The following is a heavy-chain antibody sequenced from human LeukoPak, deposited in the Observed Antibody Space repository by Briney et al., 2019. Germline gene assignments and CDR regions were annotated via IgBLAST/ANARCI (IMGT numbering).Heavy chain of an antibody. CDR1: RFSFSSFA. Sequence: GGSLRLSCAASRFSFSSFAMTWVRQALGKGLEWVSAISGSGGSTYYADPAKGRFTISRDNSKNTLYLQMNNLRVEDTAMYYCAREENFWSGRPFSPDYWGQGTLVTVSS. D-gene: IGHD3-3*01. CDR3: AREENFWSGRPFSPDY. CDR2: ISGSGGST. J-gene: IGHJ4*02. V-gene: IGHV3-23*01.